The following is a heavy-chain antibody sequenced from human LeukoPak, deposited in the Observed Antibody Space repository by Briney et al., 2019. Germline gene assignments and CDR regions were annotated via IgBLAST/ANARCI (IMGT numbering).Heavy chain of an antibody. V-gene: IGHV4-61*02. Sequence: PSETLSLTCTVSGGSISSGSYYWSWIRQPAGKGLEWIGRIYTSGSTNYNPSLKSRVTISVDTSKNQFSLKLSSVTAADTAVCYCAREQFGYCSSTSCLYFDYWGQGTLVTVSS. D-gene: IGHD2-2*01. CDR2: IYTSGST. CDR3: AREQFGYCSSTSCLYFDY. J-gene: IGHJ4*02. CDR1: GGSISSGSYY.